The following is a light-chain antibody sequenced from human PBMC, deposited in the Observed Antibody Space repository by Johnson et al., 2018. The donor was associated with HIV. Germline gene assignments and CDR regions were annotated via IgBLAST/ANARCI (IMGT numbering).Light chain of an antibody. CDR1: SSNIGNNY. CDR2: ENN. Sequence: QSVLTQPPSVSAAPGQKVTISCSGSSSNIGNNYVSWYQQLPGTAPKLLIYENNKRPSVIPDRFSGSKSGTSATLGITGLQTGDEADYYFGKWDSSLNASYVFGTWTKVTVL. CDR3: GKWDSSLNASYV. V-gene: IGLV1-51*02. J-gene: IGLJ1*01.